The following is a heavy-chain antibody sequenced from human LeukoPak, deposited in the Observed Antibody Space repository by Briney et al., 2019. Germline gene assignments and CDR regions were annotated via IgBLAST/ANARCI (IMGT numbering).Heavy chain of an antibody. J-gene: IGHJ5*02. CDR1: GYTLTSYY. D-gene: IGHD3-10*01. CDR2: INPSGGST. Sequence: ASVKVSCKASGYTLTSYYMHWVRQAPGQGLEWMGIINPSGGSTSYAQKFQGRVTMTRDMSTSTVYMELSSLRSEDTAVYYCARLYYYGSGSYRGWFDPWGQGTLVTVSS. CDR3: ARLYYYGSGSYRGWFDP. V-gene: IGHV1-46*01.